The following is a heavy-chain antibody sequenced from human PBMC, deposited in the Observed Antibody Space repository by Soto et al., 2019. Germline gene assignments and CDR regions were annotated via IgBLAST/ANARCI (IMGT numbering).Heavy chain of an antibody. D-gene: IGHD3-3*01. V-gene: IGHV3-23*01. CDR1: GFTFSNYV. CDR2: ISGSGDRT. J-gene: IGHJ4*02. Sequence: GGSLRLSCAATGFTFSNYVMSWVRQAPGKGLEWVSAISGSGDRTYSADSVKGRFTISRDTSRNTLYLHMNNLRAEDTAVYYCARDLPSFGVVIMGFDCWGQGALVTVSS. CDR3: ARDLPSFGVVIMGFDC.